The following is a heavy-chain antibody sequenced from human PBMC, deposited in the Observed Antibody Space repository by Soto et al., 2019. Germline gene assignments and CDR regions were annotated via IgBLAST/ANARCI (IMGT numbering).Heavy chain of an antibody. CDR1: GFTFKNYA. J-gene: IGHJ2*01. V-gene: IGHV3-30*18. CDR3: AKSGATVTTFWYFDL. D-gene: IGHD4-17*01. CDR2: ISYDGDNI. Sequence: QVQLVESGGVVVQPGRSLRLSCAAAGFTFKNYAMHWVRQAPGKGLEWVAVISYDGDNIYYADSVKDRFTISRDDAGNTLYLQMNSLRAEDTAIYSCAKSGATVTTFWYFDLWGHGTLVTVSA.